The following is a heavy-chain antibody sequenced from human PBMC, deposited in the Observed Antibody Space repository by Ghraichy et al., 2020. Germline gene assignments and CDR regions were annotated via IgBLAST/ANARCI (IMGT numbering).Heavy chain of an antibody. J-gene: IGHJ4*02. CDR1: GGSISSSSYY. Sequence: ESLNISCTVSGGSISSSSYYWGWIRQPPGKGLEWIGSIYYSGSTYYNPSLKSRVTISVDTSKNQFSLKLSSVTAADTAVYYCARMYYDFWSGYLSYFDYWGQGTLVTVSS. CDR2: IYYSGST. V-gene: IGHV4-39*01. D-gene: IGHD3-3*01. CDR3: ARMYYDFWSGYLSYFDY.